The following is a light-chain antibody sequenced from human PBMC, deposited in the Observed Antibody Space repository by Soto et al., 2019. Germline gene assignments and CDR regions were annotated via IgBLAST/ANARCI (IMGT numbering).Light chain of an antibody. V-gene: IGKV3-20*01. CDR1: QSVSSGY. CDR2: GAS. Sequence: EIVLTQSPGTLSLSPGERATLSCRASQSVSSGYLAWYQQKPGQAPSLLIYGASSMATGIPDRFSGSGSGTDFTLTISRLEPEDFAEYYCQHYGSSPRTFGQGTKVELK. J-gene: IGKJ1*01. CDR3: QHYGSSPRT.